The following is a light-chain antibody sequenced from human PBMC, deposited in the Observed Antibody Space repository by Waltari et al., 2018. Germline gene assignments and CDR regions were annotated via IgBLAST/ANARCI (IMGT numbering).Light chain of an antibody. CDR1: QSIRTF. CDR3: QQSYTAPRT. J-gene: IGKJ1*01. Sequence: DIQMTQSPSSLSASVGDRVTITCRASQSIRTFLNWYQQKPGKAPKLLIYDASKLETAVPSGFSGSGSGTDFALAISSLQPEDFATYYCQQSYTAPRTFGQGTKVEVK. CDR2: DAS. V-gene: IGKV1-39*01.